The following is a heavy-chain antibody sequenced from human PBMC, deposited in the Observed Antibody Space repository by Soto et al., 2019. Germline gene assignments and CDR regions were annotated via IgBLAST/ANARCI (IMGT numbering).Heavy chain of an antibody. J-gene: IGHJ3*02. V-gene: IGHV4-31*03. D-gene: IGHD1-1*01. Sequence: SETLSLTCTVSGGSISSGVDYWSWIRQYPGQGLEWIGYTYYSGSTYYNPSLKSRVTISVDTSKNQFSLKLTSVTAADTAVYYCARCRGTHAFDIWGQGPMLTVSS. CDR3: ARCRGTHAFDI. CDR1: GGSISSGVDY. CDR2: TYYSGST.